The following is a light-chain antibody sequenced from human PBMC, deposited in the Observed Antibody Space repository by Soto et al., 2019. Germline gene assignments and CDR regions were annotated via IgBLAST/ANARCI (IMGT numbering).Light chain of an antibody. CDR3: SSYTTSSTRPV. Sequence: QSALTQPASVSGSPGQSLTISCTGTSSDVGGYKYVSWYQQHPGKAPKLMLYDVSNRPSGVSNRFSGSKSANTDSLTISGLQAEDEADYYCSSYTTSSTRPVFGGGTQLTVL. CDR1: SSDVGGYKY. V-gene: IGLV2-14*01. J-gene: IGLJ2*01. CDR2: DVS.